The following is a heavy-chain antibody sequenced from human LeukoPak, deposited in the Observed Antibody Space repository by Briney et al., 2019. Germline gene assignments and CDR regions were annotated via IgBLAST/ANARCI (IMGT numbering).Heavy chain of an antibody. J-gene: IGHJ5*02. D-gene: IGHD2-2*02. CDR3: AKASVAIPQYCNS. V-gene: IGHV3-23*01. CDR2: ISGTGSST. CDR1: GFTFSSYA. Sequence: GGSLRLSCAASGFTFSSYAMNWVRQAPGKGLEWVSTISGTGSSTYYADSAKGRFTISRDNSKDTLFLQLNSLTAADTAMYFCAKASVAIPQYCNSWGQGTLVTVSS.